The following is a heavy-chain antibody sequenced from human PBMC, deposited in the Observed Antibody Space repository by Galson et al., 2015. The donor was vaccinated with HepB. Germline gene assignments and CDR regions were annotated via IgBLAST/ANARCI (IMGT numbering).Heavy chain of an antibody. CDR3: ARVHAHYDFWSGYTPYYYYMDV. CDR1: GYTFTSYD. V-gene: IGHV1-8*01. D-gene: IGHD3-3*01. Sequence: SVKVSCKASGYTFTSYDINWVRQAPGQGLEWMGWMNPNSGNTGYAQKFQGRVTMTRNTSISTAYMELSSLRSEDTAVYYCARVHAHYDFWSGYTPYYYYMDVWGKGTTVTVSS. CDR2: MNPNSGNT. J-gene: IGHJ6*03.